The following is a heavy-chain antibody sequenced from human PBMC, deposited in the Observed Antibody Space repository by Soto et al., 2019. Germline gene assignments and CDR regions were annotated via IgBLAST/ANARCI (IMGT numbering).Heavy chain of an antibody. D-gene: IGHD3-3*01. CDR3: AKEAAGFWSGTPRSFDY. CDR1: GFTFSSYA. Sequence: GGSLRLSCAASGFTFSSYAMSWVRQAPGKGLEWVSAISGSGGSTYYADSVKGRFTISRDNSKNTLYLQMNSLRAEDTAVYYCAKEAAGFWSGTPRSFDYWGQGTLVTVSS. J-gene: IGHJ4*02. V-gene: IGHV3-23*01. CDR2: ISGSGGST.